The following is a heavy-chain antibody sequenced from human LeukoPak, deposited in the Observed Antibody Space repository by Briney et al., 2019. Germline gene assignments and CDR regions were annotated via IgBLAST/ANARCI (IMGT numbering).Heavy chain of an antibody. CDR1: GGSFSGYY. D-gene: IGHD3-16*02. J-gene: IGHJ4*02. V-gene: IGHV4-34*01. Sequence: SETLSLTCAVYGGSFSGYYWSWIRQPPGKGLEGIGEINHSGSTNYNPSLKSRVTISVDTSKNQFSLKLSSVTATDTAVYYCARSPRGGLGELSTGYFDYWGQGTLVTVSS. CDR3: ARSPRGGLGELSTGYFDY. CDR2: INHSGST.